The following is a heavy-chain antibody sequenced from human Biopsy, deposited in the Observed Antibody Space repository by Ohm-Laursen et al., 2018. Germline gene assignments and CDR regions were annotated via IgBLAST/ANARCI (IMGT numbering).Heavy chain of an antibody. D-gene: IGHD3-22*01. V-gene: IGHV4-39*01. Sequence: SETLSLTWTVSGGSISNNNYYWGWIRQPQGKGLEWIGSIFYRGSTHYKPSLKSRVNISVDTSKNQFSLKLNSVTAADTAVYYCARDYDTSGYYYVSWGQGTLVTVSS. J-gene: IGHJ5*02. CDR2: IFYRGST. CDR3: ARDYDTSGYYYVS. CDR1: GGSISNNNYY.